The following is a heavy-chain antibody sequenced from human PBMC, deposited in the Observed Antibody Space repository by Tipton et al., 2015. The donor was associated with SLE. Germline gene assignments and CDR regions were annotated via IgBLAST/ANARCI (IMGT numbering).Heavy chain of an antibody. CDR3: ARLVAGGGGQGD. CDR1: GGSISSGSHY. D-gene: IGHD2-15*01. V-gene: IGHV4-61*02. CDR2: IYTSGST. Sequence: GLVKPSETLSLTCTVSGGSISSGSHYWGWIRQPAGKGLEWIGHIYTSGSTNYNPSLKSRVAISLDTSKNQFSLTLSSVTASDTAVYYCARLVAGGGGQGDWGQGTLVTVSS. J-gene: IGHJ4*02.